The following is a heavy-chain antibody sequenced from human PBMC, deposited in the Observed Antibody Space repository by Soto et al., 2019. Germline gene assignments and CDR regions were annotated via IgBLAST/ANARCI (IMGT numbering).Heavy chain of an antibody. J-gene: IGHJ5*02. CDR2: INAGSGRT. CDR1: GYTFTTYS. V-gene: IGHV1-3*01. D-gene: IGHD2-21*01. CDR3: APWVNPGWFDP. Sequence: QVQLVQSGAEVKKPGASVKVSCKASGYTFTTYSMHWMRQAPGQRLEWMGWINAGSGRTKYSQKFWGRVTFTSDTSASTASMELSSLRYEDTAVYSCAPWVNPGWFDPWGQGTLVTVSS.